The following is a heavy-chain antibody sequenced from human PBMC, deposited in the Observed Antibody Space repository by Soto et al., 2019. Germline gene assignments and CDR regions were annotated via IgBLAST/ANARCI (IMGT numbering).Heavy chain of an antibody. J-gene: IGHJ4*02. D-gene: IGHD5-18*01. CDR3: ARLPVDTAMVWVEY. Sequence: ASVKVSCKASGYTFTSYGISWGRQAPGQGLEWMGWISAYNGNTNYAQKHQGRVTMTTDTSTSTAYMELRSLRSDDTAVYYCARLPVDTAMVWVEYWGQGTLVTVSS. V-gene: IGHV1-18*01. CDR1: GYTFTSYG. CDR2: ISAYNGNT.